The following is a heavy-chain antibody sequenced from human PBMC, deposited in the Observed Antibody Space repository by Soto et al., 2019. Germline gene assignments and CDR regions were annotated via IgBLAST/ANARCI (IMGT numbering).Heavy chain of an antibody. V-gene: IGHV1-69*12. CDR1: GGTFSSYA. D-gene: IGHD6-6*01. CDR3: AREKGIAARHYYYYGMDV. CDR2: IIPIFGTA. Sequence: QVQLVQSGAEVKKPGSSVKVSCKASGGTFSSYAISWVRQAPGQGLEWMGGIIPIFGTANYAQKFQGRVTITADESTSTAYMELGSLRSEDTAVYYCAREKGIAARHYYYYGMDVWGQGTTVTVSS. J-gene: IGHJ6*02.